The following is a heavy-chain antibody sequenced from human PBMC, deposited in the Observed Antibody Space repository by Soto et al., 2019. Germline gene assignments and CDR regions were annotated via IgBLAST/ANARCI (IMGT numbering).Heavy chain of an antibody. Sequence: GGSLRLSCAASGFTVSSNYMGWFRQAPGKGLEWVSVIYSGGSTYYADSVKGRFTISRHNSKNTLYLQMNSLRAEDTAVYYCARVWEDSSSWNYYYYYMDVWGKGTTVTVSS. CDR1: GFTVSSNY. D-gene: IGHD6-13*01. CDR3: ARVWEDSSSWNYYYYYMDV. CDR2: IYSGGST. J-gene: IGHJ6*03. V-gene: IGHV3-53*04.